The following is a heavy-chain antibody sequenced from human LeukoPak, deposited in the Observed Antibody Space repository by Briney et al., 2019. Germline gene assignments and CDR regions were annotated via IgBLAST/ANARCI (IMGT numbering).Heavy chain of an antibody. D-gene: IGHD1-26*01. CDR1: GGSISTYY. V-gene: IGHV4-59*08. CDR2: IYSSRST. CDR3: AGASGSYTVDFDY. Sequence: SETLSLTCTVSGGSISTYYWSWIRQPPGKGLEWIGYIYSSRSTNYNPSLKSRVTISVDTSKNQFSLKLSSVTAADTAVYYCAGASGSYTVDFDYWGQGTLVTVSS. J-gene: IGHJ4*02.